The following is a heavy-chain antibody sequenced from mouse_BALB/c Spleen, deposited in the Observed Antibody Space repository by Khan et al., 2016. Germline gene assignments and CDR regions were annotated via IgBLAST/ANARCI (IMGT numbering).Heavy chain of an antibody. Sequence: VQLQQPGAELVKPGASVKLSCTASGFNIKDTYMHWVKQRPEQGLEWIGRIDPANGNTKYDPKFQGKATITADTSSNTAYPQLSSLTSEDTAVYYCARSPCGYVVGFAYWGQGTLVTVSA. J-gene: IGHJ3*01. V-gene: IGHV14-3*02. CDR2: IDPANGNT. CDR3: ARSPCGYVVGFAY. CDR1: GFNIKDTY. D-gene: IGHD2-2*01.